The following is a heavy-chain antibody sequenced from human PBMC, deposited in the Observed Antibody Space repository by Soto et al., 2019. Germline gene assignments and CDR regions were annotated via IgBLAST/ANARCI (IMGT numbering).Heavy chain of an antibody. V-gene: IGHV4-34*01. J-gene: IGHJ4*02. D-gene: IGHD4-4*01. CDR1: GWAFSGYY. CDR2: INHSGST. CDR3: ASSASVTTHDYFDD. Sequence: PSGTLSLTFAVYGWAFSGYYWSWIRQPPGKGLEWIGEINHSGSTNYNPSLKSRVTISVDTSKNQFSLKLSSVTAADTAVYYCASSASVTTHDYFDDWGQGTLVTVAS.